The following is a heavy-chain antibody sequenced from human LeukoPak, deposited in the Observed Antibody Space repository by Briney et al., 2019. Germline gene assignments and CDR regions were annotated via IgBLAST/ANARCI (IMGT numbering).Heavy chain of an antibody. CDR1: GGSISSGGYY. CDR3: ARVWPIYGDSHFDY. V-gene: IGHV4-30-2*01. CDR2: IYHSGST. Sequence: PSETLSLTCTVSGGSISSGGYYWSWIRQPPGKGLEWIGYIYHSGSTYYNPSLKSRVAISVDRSKNQFSLKLSSVTAADTAVYYCARVWPIYGDSHFDYWGQGTLVTVSS. J-gene: IGHJ4*02. D-gene: IGHD4-17*01.